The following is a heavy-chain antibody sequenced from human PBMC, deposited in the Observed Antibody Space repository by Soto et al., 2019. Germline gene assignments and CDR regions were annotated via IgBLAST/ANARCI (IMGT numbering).Heavy chain of an antibody. J-gene: IGHJ4*02. D-gene: IGHD2-2*01. CDR3: AKDKDPAAIGILDY. Sequence: LRLSCAASGFTFSSYAMSWVRQAPGKGLEWVSAISGSGGSTYYADSVKGRFTISRDNSKNTLYLQVNSLRAEDTAVYYCAKDKDPAAIGILDYWGQGTLVTVSS. CDR1: GFTFSSYA. CDR2: ISGSGGST. V-gene: IGHV3-23*01.